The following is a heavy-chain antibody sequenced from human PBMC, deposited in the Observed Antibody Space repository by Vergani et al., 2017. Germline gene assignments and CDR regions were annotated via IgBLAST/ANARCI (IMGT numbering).Heavy chain of an antibody. Sequence: EVQLVESGGGLVQPGGSLRLFCAASGFTFSSYWMHWVRQAPGKGLVWVSRINSDGSRTSYADSVQGRFTISRDNAKNSLYLQMNSLRAADTAVYYCAKAAPPIAVAGLDACDIWGQGTMVTVSS. CDR1: GFTFSSYW. CDR3: AKAAPPIAVAGLDACDI. V-gene: IGHV3-74*01. CDR2: INSDGSRT. D-gene: IGHD6-19*01. J-gene: IGHJ3*02.